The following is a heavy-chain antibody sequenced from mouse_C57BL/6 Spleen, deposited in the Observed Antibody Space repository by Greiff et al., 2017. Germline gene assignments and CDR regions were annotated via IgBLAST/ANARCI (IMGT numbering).Heavy chain of an antibody. J-gene: IGHJ1*03. CDR1: GYTFTDYE. Sequence: QVQLQQSGAELVRPGASVTLSCKASGYTFTDYEMHWVKQTPVHGLEWIGAIDPETGGTAYNQKFKGKAILTADKSSSTAYMELRSLTSEDSAVYYCTTAGLGYFDVWGTGTTGTVSS. D-gene: IGHD1-2*01. CDR2: IDPETGGT. V-gene: IGHV1-15*01. CDR3: TTAGLGYFDV.